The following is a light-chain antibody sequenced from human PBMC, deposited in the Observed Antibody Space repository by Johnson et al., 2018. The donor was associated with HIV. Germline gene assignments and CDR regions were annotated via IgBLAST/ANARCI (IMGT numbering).Light chain of an antibody. Sequence: QPVLTQPPSVSAAPGQKVTISCSGSTSNIGKSYVSWYQQLPGTAPKLLIYDNNSRPSGTPDRFSGSQSGTSATLAITGLQTGDEADYYCGTCDGSDCVFGTGTKVTVL. J-gene: IGLJ1*01. CDR1: TSNIGKSY. V-gene: IGLV1-51*01. CDR2: DNN. CDR3: GTCDGSDCV.